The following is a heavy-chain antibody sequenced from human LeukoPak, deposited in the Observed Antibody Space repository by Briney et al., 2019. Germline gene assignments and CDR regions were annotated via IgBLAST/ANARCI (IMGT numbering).Heavy chain of an antibody. Sequence: GGSLRLSCAASGFTFISYGMHWVRQAPGKGLEWVAFIRYDGSNKYYADSVKGRFTISRDNSKNTLYLQMNSLGAEDTAVYYCAKVLHDYGDYFDYWGQGALVTVSS. CDR2: IRYDGSNK. CDR1: GFTFISYG. D-gene: IGHD4-17*01. V-gene: IGHV3-30*02. J-gene: IGHJ4*02. CDR3: AKVLHDYGDYFDY.